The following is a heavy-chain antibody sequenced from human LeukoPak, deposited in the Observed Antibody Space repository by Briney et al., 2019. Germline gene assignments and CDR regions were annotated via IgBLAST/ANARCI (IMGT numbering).Heavy chain of an antibody. J-gene: IGHJ3*02. CDR1: GYTFSSYA. D-gene: IGHD3-22*01. CDR3: ARDRPDYYDSSGYHKGAFDI. Sequence: GGSLRLSCAASGYTFSSYAMSWVRQAPGKGLEWVSAISGSGGSTYYADSVKGRFTISRDNSKNTLYLQMNSLRAEDTAVYYCARDRPDYYDSSGYHKGAFDIWGQGTMVTVSS. CDR2: ISGSGGST. V-gene: IGHV3-23*01.